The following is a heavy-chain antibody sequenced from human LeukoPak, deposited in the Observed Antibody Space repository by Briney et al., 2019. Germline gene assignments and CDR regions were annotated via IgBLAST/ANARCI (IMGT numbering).Heavy chain of an antibody. CDR3: ARETPRRGETRDGYR. V-gene: IGHV3-7*01. D-gene: IGHD5-24*01. CDR2: IKEDGSET. Sequence: PGGSLRLSCAAAGFTYSGYWMNWVRQVPGKGLECLANIKEDGSETYYADSVKGRFTISRDNPKNLLFLQINSLRVEDTAVYYCARETPRRGETRDGYRWGQGTVVTVSS. CDR1: GFTYSGYW. J-gene: IGHJ4*02.